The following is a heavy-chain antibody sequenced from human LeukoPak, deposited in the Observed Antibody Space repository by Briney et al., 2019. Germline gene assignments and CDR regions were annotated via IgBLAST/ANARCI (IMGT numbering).Heavy chain of an antibody. V-gene: IGHV3-33*06. CDR2: IWYDGSNK. CDR3: AKDRTVGASYWYFDL. CDR1: GFTFSSYG. D-gene: IGHD1-26*01. Sequence: GGSLRLSCAASGFTFSSYGMHWVRQAPGKGLEWVAVIWYDGSNKYYADSVKGRFTISRDSSKSTLFLHMNTLRAEDTAIYYCAKDRTVGASYWYFDLWGRGTLVTVSS. J-gene: IGHJ2*01.